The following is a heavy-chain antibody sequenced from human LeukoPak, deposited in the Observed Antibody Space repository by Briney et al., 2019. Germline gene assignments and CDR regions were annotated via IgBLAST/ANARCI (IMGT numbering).Heavy chain of an antibody. D-gene: IGHD2-15*01. J-gene: IGHJ5*02. CDR2: IY. CDR1: GGSISSGDYY. Sequence: SETLSLTCTVSGGSISSGDYYWSWIRQPPGKGLEWIGYIYYNPSLKSRVTISVDTSKSQFSLKLSSVTAADTAVYYCARGAPIVVVVAATEVNWFDPWGQGTLVTVSS. V-gene: IGHV4-30-4*01. CDR3: ARGAPIVVVVAATEVNWFDP.